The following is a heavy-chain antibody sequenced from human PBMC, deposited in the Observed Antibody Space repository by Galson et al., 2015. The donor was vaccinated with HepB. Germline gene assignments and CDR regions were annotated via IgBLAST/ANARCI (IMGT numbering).Heavy chain of an antibody. D-gene: IGHD3-3*01. J-gene: IGHJ4*02. CDR3: AREGTPYDYWSALEG. CDR2: TWYDGSNK. Sequence: SLRLSCAASGCTFSRHGLRWVRGAPGKGLESVATTWYDGSNKYYADSVKGRFTIYRDNSKNTLSLQMHSLRADDTAVYYWAREGTPYDYWSALEGWGQGPQVTVPS. CDR1: GCTFSRHG. V-gene: IGHV3-33*01.